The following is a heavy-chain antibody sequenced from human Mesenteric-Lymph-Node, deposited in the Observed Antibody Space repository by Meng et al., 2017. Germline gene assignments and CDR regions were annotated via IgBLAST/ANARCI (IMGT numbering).Heavy chain of an antibody. J-gene: IGHJ5*02. D-gene: IGHD2-2*01. Sequence: ASVKVSCKASGYSFISYGISWVRQAPGQGPEWMGWISAYTDTAKYAQNLQGRVTLTTDTSTNTIYMEVRSLRSDDTSVYYCARDIAVLVPAAIGNWFDHWGQGTLVTVSS. CDR3: ARDIAVLVPAAIGNWFDH. CDR1: GYSFISYG. V-gene: IGHV1-18*01. CDR2: ISAYTDTA.